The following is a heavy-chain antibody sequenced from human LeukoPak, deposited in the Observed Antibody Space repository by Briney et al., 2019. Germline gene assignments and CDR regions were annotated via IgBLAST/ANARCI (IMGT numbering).Heavy chain of an antibody. CDR1: GGTFSSYA. D-gene: IGHD5-18*01. J-gene: IGHJ6*02. CDR3: AILESVDTAMADIDPDV. V-gene: IGHV1-69*13. Sequence: SVKVSCKASGGTFSSYAISWVRQAPGQGLEWMGGIIPIFGTANYAQKFQGRVTITADESTSTAYMELSSLRSEDTAVYYCAILESVDTAMADIDPDVWGQGTTVTVSS. CDR2: IIPIFGTA.